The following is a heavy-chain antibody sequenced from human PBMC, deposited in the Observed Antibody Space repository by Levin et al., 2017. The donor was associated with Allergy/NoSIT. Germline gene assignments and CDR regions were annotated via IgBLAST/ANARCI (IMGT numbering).Heavy chain of an antibody. Sequence: GESLKISCAASGFTFSTYSMNWVRQAPGRGLEWVSSIISSSSYIYYADSVKGRFTISRDNAKNSLYLQINSLRAEDTAVYYCARDRGVNREVFDYWGQGTLVTVSS. D-gene: IGHD3-10*01. J-gene: IGHJ4*02. CDR3: ARDRGVNREVFDY. CDR1: GFTFSTYS. CDR2: IISSSSYI. V-gene: IGHV3-21*01.